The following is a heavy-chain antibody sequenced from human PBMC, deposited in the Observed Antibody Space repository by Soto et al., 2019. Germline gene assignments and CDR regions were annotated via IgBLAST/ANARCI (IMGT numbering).Heavy chain of an antibody. D-gene: IGHD1-1*01. CDR2: VYGSGST. V-gene: IGHV4-4*07. Sequence: SETLSLTCTVSGGSISSYYWSWIRQPAGKGLEWIGRVYGSGSTNYNPSLKSRVTMSVDASKNQFSLKLSSVTAADTAVYYCARDVDYNNWVLYYWGQGSLVTVSS. J-gene: IGHJ4*02. CDR3: ARDVDYNNWVLYY. CDR1: GGSISSYY.